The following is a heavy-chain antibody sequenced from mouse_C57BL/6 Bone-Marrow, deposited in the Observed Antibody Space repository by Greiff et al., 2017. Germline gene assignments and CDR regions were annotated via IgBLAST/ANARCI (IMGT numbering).Heavy chain of an antibody. CDR2: IYPRSGNT. CDR3: ARGGWCFDV. CDR1: GYTFTSYC. Sequence: QVQLKQSGAELARPGASVKLSCKASGYTFTSYCISWVKQRPGQGLEWIGEIYPRSGNTYYNEKFKGKATLTADKSSSTAYMELRSLTSEDSAVYFCARGGWCFDVWGTGTTVTVSS. V-gene: IGHV1-81*01. J-gene: IGHJ1*03. D-gene: IGHD1-1*02.